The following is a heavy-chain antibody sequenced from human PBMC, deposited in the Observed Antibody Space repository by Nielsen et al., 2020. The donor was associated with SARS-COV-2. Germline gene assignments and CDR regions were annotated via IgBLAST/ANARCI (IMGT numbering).Heavy chain of an antibody. CDR1: GGSISSGDYY. Sequence: SETLSLTCTVSGGSISSGDYYWSWIRQPPGKGLEWIGYIYYSGSTYYNPSLKSRVTISVDTSKNQFSLKLSSVTAADTALYYCARGDYDILTGAGTFDYWGQGTLVTVSS. CDR2: IYYSGST. CDR3: ARGDYDILTGAGTFDY. V-gene: IGHV4-30-4*01. D-gene: IGHD3-9*01. J-gene: IGHJ4*02.